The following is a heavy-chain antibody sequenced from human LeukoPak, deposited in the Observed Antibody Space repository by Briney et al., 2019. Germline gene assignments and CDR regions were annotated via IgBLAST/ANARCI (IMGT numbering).Heavy chain of an antibody. J-gene: IGHJ4*02. D-gene: IGHD2-21*02. Sequence: GGSLRLSCAASGFTFSSYAMHWVRQAPGKGLEWVAVISYDGSNKYYADSVKGRFTISRDNSKNTVFMEMNSLKPEDTALCYCARSEHIVVVTSTPASYWGQGTLVTVSS. V-gene: IGHV3-30-3*01. CDR1: GFTFSSYA. CDR2: ISYDGSNK. CDR3: ARSEHIVVVTSTPASY.